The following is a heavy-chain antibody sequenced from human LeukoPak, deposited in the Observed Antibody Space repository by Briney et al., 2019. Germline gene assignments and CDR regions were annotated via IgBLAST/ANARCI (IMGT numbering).Heavy chain of an antibody. V-gene: IGHV4-59*01. CDR1: GGSISGYY. CDR3: ARQEQQLIYNWFDP. D-gene: IGHD6-13*01. Sequence: SETLSLTCTVSGGSISGYYWSWIRQPPGKGLERIGYIYYSGSTNYNPSLKSRVTISVDTSKNQFSLKLSSVTAADTAVYYCARQEQQLIYNWFDPWGQGTLVTVSS. J-gene: IGHJ5*02. CDR2: IYYSGST.